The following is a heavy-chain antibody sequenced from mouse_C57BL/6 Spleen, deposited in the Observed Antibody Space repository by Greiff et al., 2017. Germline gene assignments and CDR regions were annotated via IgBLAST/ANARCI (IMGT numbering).Heavy chain of an antibody. V-gene: IGHV1-52*01. Sequence: QVQLQQPGAELVRPGSSVKLSCKASGYTFTSYWMHWVKQRPIQGLEWIGNIDPSDSETHYNHKFKDKATLTVDKSSSTAYMQLSSLTSADSAVYDCARWDYDVPCFVYWGQGTTRTVSS. CDR3: ARWDYDVPCFVY. CDR1: GYTFTSYW. J-gene: IGHJ2*01. D-gene: IGHD2-3*01. CDR2: IDPSDSET.